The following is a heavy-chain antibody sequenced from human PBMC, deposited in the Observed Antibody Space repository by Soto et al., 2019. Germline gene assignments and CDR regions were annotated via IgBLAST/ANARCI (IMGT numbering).Heavy chain of an antibody. CDR3: ARALQGDIRYSYGYFDY. J-gene: IGHJ4*02. CDR2: IYYSGST. CDR1: GGSISSGGYY. V-gene: IGHV4-31*03. D-gene: IGHD5-18*01. Sequence: SETLSLTCTVSGGSISSGGYYWSWIRQHPGKGLEWIGYIYYSGSTYYNPSLKSRVTISVDTSKNRFSLKLSSVTAADTAVYYCARALQGDIRYSYGYFDYWGQGTLVTVSS.